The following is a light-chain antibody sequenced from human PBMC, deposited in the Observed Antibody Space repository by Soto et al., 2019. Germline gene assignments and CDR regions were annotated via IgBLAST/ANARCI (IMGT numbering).Light chain of an antibody. CDR1: SSSIGAGYD. CDR2: VSR. V-gene: IGLV1-40*01. J-gene: IGLJ3*02. Sequence: QSVMTQPPSVSGAPGQRVTISCSGSSSSIGAGYDVHWYQQLPGTAPRLLIYVSRNRPSGVPDRFSGSKSGTSASLAITGLQTHDEADYYCQSYDSSLRLAVFGGGTKVTVL. CDR3: QSYDSSLRLAV.